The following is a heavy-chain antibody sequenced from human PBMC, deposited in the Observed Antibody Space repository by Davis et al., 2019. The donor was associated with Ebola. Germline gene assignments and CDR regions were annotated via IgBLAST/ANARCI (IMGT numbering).Heavy chain of an antibody. D-gene: IGHD1-26*01. Sequence: GESLKISCAASGFTFSSYAMSWVRQAPGKGLEWVAVISYDGSNKYYADSVKGRFTISRDNSKNTLYLQMNSLRAEDTAVYYCARDHVERHRHWFDPWGQGTLVTVSS. CDR3: ARDHVERHRHWFDP. J-gene: IGHJ5*02. CDR2: ISYDGSNK. CDR1: GFTFSSYA. V-gene: IGHV3-30-3*01.